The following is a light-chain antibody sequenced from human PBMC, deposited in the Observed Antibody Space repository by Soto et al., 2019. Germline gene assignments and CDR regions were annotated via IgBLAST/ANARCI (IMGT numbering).Light chain of an antibody. J-gene: IGLJ1*01. Sequence: QSVLTQPASGSGSPGQSITVSRTGTSSGFDTYNSVSWYQQHPGKAPRLIIYEVSNRPSGVSNRFSGSKSGNTASLTISGLQAEDEAEYYCSAYARGPLFVFGSGTKVTV. CDR1: SSGFDTYNS. CDR2: EVS. CDR3: SAYARGPLFV. V-gene: IGLV2-14*01.